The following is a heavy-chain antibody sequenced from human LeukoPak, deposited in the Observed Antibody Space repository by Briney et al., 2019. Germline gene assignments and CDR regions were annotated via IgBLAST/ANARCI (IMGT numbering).Heavy chain of an antibody. CDR3: AKTAGRRAGIDY. D-gene: IGHD5-24*01. V-gene: IGHV3-30*18. CDR2: ISYDGSNK. CDR1: GFTFSSYG. J-gene: IGHJ4*02. Sequence: GGSLRLSCAAAGFTFSSYGMRWVRQAPGKGLEWVAVISYDGSNKYYADSVKGRFTISRDNPKNTLYLQMNSLRAEDTAVYYCAKTAGRRAGIDYWGQGTLVTVSS.